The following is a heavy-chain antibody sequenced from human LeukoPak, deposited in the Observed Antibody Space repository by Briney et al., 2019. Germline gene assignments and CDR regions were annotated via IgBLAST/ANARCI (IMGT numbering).Heavy chain of an antibody. Sequence: GRSLRLSCAASGFTFSSYGMHWVRQAPGKGLEWVAVIWYDGSNKYYADSVKGRFTISRDNSKNTLYLQMSSLSAEDTAVYYCARDQQGHFGELLLSYYYYYMDVWGKGTTVTVSS. CDR3: ARDQQGHFGELLLSYYYYYMDV. J-gene: IGHJ6*03. D-gene: IGHD3-10*01. CDR2: IWYDGSNK. CDR1: GFTFSSYG. V-gene: IGHV3-33*01.